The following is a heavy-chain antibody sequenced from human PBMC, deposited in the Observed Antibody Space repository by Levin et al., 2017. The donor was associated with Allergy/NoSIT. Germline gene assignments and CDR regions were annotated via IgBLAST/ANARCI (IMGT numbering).Heavy chain of an antibody. V-gene: IGHV3-48*04. D-gene: IGHD2-15*01. CDR2: ISRTGSTM. J-gene: IGHJ4*02. CDR3: ARSGWYYFDY. Sequence: GGSLRLSCAASGFTFSTDSMNWVRQAPGKGLEWVSYISRTGSTMYYADSVKGRFTISRDNAKNSLYLQMNSLRAEDTAVYYCARSGWYYFDYWGQGTLVTVSS. CDR1: GFTFSTDS.